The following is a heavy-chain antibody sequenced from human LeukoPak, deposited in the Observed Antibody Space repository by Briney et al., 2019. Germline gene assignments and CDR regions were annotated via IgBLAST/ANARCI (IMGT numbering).Heavy chain of an antibody. CDR1: GFTFSSYA. V-gene: IGHV3-23*01. CDR2: ISGSGGRT. D-gene: IGHD3-22*01. Sequence: SGGSLRLSCAASGFTFSSYAMSWVRQAPGKGLEWVSSISGSGGRTYYADSVKGRFTISRDNSKNTLYLQMNSLRAEDTAVYYCTTGPYYYDSSGYSRRWFDPWGQGTLVTVSS. J-gene: IGHJ5*02. CDR3: TTGPYYYDSSGYSRRWFDP.